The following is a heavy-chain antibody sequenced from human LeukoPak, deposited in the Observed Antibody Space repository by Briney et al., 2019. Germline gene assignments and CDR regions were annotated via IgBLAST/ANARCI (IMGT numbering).Heavy chain of an antibody. D-gene: IGHD2-15*01. J-gene: IGHJ4*02. Sequence: GGSLRLSCAASGFTFSSAWMSWVRQAPGKGLEWVGRIKSKTDGGTTDYAAPVKGRFTMSRDDSKNTLYLQMNSLKTEDTAMYYCTTFYCSGGSCTDYWGQKALVRVFS. CDR1: GFTFSSAW. CDR2: IKSKTDGGTT. CDR3: TTFYCSGGSCTDY. V-gene: IGHV3-15*01.